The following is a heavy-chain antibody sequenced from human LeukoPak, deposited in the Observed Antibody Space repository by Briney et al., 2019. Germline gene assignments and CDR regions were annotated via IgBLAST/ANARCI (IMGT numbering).Heavy chain of an antibody. Sequence: ASVKVSCKGSRYTLTGYYMHWVRQAPGQGLEWMGWINPNSGGTNYAQKFQGRATMTRYTSISTAYMELSRLRSDDTAVYYCARDPFTAENQYCSSTSCYRYYGMDVWGQGTTVTVSS. CDR2: INPNSGGT. CDR1: RYTLTGYY. V-gene: IGHV1-2*02. J-gene: IGHJ6*02. D-gene: IGHD2-2*01. CDR3: ARDPFTAENQYCSSTSCYRYYGMDV.